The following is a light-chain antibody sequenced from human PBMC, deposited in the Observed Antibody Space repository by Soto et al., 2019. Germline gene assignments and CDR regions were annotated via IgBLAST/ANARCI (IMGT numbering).Light chain of an antibody. CDR2: AAS. Sequence: DIQMTQSPPFLSASVGDRVTITCRASQGISNYLAWYQQKPGKVPKLLINAASTLESGVPTRFSGSCSETDFPHTISSMQPEDVATYCCQKYNRAPRTFDQGTEVEIK. CDR1: QGISNY. V-gene: IGKV1-27*01. CDR3: QKYNRAPRT. J-gene: IGKJ1*01.